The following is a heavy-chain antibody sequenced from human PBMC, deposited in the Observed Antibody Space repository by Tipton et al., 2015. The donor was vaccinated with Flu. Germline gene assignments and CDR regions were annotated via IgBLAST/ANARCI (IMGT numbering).Heavy chain of an antibody. J-gene: IGHJ4*02. CDR1: GYSINSDYY. D-gene: IGHD2-21*02. CDR3: ARGGDLGY. V-gene: IGHV4-38-2*01. CDR2: IYYSGST. Sequence: TLSLTCAVSGYSINSDYYWGWIRQPPGKGLEWIGSIYYSGSTYYNPSLKSRVTISVDTSKNQFSLKLSSVTAADTAVYYCARGGDLGYWGQGTLVTVSS.